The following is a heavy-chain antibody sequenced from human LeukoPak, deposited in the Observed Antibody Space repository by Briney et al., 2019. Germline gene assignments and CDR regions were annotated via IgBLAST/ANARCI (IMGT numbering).Heavy chain of an antibody. V-gene: IGHV4-59*04. D-gene: IGHD3-10*01. CDR1: GGSISSYY. J-gene: IGHJ4*02. CDR3: ARVGLWFGELFFYRGTRGYFDY. Sequence: SETLSLTCTVSGGSISSYYWSWIRQPPGKGLEWIGSIYHSGSTYYNPSLKSRVTISVDTSKNQFSLKLSSVTAADTAVYYCARVGLWFGELFFYRGTRGYFDYWGQGTLVTVSS. CDR2: IYHSGST.